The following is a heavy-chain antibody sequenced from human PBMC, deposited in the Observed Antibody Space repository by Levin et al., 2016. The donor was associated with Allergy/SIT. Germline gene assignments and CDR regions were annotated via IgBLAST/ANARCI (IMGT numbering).Heavy chain of an antibody. D-gene: IGHD2-2*01. Sequence: VRQMPGKGLEWVSVIYSGGSTYYADSVKGRFTISRHNSKNTLYLQMNSLRAEDTAVRPLRYCSSSQPGYWGQGTLVTVSS. V-gene: IGHV3-53*04. J-gene: IGHJ4*02. CDR2: IYSGGST. CDR3: RYCSSSQPGY.